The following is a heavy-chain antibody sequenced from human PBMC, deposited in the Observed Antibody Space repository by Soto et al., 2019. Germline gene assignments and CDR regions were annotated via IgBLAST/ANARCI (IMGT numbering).Heavy chain of an antibody. Sequence: QVQLVESGGGVVQPGRSLRLSCAASGFTFSSCAMQRVRQAPVKGLEWVALISYDGSNKYYADSVKGRFTISRDNSKNTLYLQMNSLRAEDTAVYYCARDKRDLRFLEWPYYFDYWGQGTLVTVSS. CDR3: ARDKRDLRFLEWPYYFDY. J-gene: IGHJ4*02. V-gene: IGHV3-30-3*01. CDR2: ISYDGSNK. D-gene: IGHD3-3*01. CDR1: GFTFSSCA.